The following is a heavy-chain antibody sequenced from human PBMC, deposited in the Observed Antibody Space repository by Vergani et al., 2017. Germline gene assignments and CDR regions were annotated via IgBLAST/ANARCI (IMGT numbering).Heavy chain of an antibody. V-gene: IGHV1-2*06. CDR3: AKDGIDYGGNSAVPGEDKYNWFDP. Sequence: QVQLVQSGAEVKKPGASVKVSCKASGYTFTGYYMHWVRQAPGQGLEWMGRINPNSGGTNYAQKFQGRVTMTRDTSISTAYMELNSLRAEDTAVYYCAKDGIDYGGNSAVPGEDKYNWFDPWGQGTLVTVSS. J-gene: IGHJ5*02. CDR1: GYTFTGYY. D-gene: IGHD4-23*01. CDR2: INPNSGGT.